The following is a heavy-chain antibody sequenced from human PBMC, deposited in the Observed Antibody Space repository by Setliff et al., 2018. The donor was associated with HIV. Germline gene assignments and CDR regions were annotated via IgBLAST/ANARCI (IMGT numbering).Heavy chain of an antibody. CDR1: GFIFDDYV. CDR2: INWNSDNR. V-gene: IGHV3-9*01. Sequence: GGSLRLSCAASGFIFDDYVMHWVRQAPGRGLEWVSSINWNSDNRGYADSVRGRFTISRDNAKNSLYLQMNSLRVEDTALYFCAKDISGPPPDYYDTSGYYGDAFDFWGRETMVTVSS. J-gene: IGHJ3*01. D-gene: IGHD3-22*01. CDR3: AKDISGPPPDYYDTSGYYGDAFDF.